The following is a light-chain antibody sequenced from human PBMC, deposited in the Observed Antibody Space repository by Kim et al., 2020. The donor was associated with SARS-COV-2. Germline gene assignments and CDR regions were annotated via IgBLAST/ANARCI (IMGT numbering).Light chain of an antibody. CDR3: KHNNVPLT. J-gene: IGKJ5*01. CDR2: DAT. V-gene: IGKV1-33*01. CDR1: QDITNH. Sequence: DIQMTQSPSSLSASVGDRVTITCQASQDITNHLNWYQQKPGKVPKLLIYDATALEIGVPARFSGSGSGTDFTFTIRSLQPDDIATYYCKHNNVPLTFGQGTRLEIK.